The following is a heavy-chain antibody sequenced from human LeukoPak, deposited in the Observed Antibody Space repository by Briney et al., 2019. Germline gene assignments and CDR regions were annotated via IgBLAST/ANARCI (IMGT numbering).Heavy chain of an antibody. D-gene: IGHD3-10*01. CDR1: GFTFSIFW. Sequence: GGSLRLSCAASGFTFSIFWMTWVRQAPGKGLEWVANIKQDGSEKYYVDSVKGRFTISRDNAKNSLYLQMNSLRAEDTAVYYCAQQRGYGSGSLDYWGQGTLVTVSS. J-gene: IGHJ4*02. CDR3: AQQRGYGSGSLDY. CDR2: IKQDGSEK. V-gene: IGHV3-7*01.